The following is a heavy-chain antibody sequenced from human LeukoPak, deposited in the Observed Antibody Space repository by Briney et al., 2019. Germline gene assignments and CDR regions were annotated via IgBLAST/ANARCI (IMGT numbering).Heavy chain of an antibody. CDR2: MNPNSGNT. D-gene: IGHD6-6*01. CDR1: GYTFTSYD. V-gene: IGHV1-8*03. J-gene: IGHJ6*03. Sequence: ASVKVSCKASGYTFTSYDINWVRQATGQGLEWMGWMNPNSGNTGYAQKFQGRVTITRNTSISTAYMELSSLRSEDTAVYYCARVWQLVSDYYYYYYMDVWGKGTTVTVSS. CDR3: ARVWQLVSDYYYYYYMDV.